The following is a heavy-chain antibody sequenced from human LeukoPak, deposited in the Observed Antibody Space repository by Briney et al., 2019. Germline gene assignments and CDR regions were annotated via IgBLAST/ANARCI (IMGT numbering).Heavy chain of an antibody. Sequence: GGSLRLSCAASGFRVSGYDLNWIRQAPGKGLEWIAYISISSSNIHYADSVRGRFTISRDNANNSLYLQLSSLRVEDTAVYYCARGRTLTTPNYPPKQDYYFDYWGQGTLVTVSS. CDR3: ARGRTLTTPNYPPKQDYYFDY. J-gene: IGHJ4*02. CDR2: ISISSSNI. CDR1: GFRVSGYD. V-gene: IGHV3-11*06. D-gene: IGHD4-11*01.